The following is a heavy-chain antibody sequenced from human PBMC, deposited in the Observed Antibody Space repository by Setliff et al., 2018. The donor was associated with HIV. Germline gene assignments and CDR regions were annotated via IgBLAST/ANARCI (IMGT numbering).Heavy chain of an antibody. J-gene: IGHJ4*02. CDR3: AEDKGAHRVGGTSLGFDY. D-gene: IGHD1-26*01. CDR1: GFTVSSNF. CDR2: INNSGTT. V-gene: IGHV3-53*01. Sequence: SLRLSCAASGFTVSSNFMTWVRQAPGKGLEWVSVINNSGTTKYADSVKGRFTISRDNSKNTLYLQMNSLRAEDTAVYYCAEDKGAHRVGGTSLGFDYWGQGTLVTVSS.